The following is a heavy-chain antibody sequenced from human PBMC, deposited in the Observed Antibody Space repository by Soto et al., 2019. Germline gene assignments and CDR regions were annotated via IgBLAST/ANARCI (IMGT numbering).Heavy chain of an antibody. CDR1: AVTFTGYG. Sequence: PGGSLRLSCAASAVTFTGYGMHWVRQAPGKGLEWVAVIRYDGSNTYYADSVKGRFTIPRDNPKNMLYLQMNSLRADDTAIYYCARDGVGTTTYFGYFDYWGLGTLVTVSS. CDR3: ARDGVGTTTYFGYFDY. D-gene: IGHD1-26*01. J-gene: IGHJ4*02. CDR2: IRYDGSNT. V-gene: IGHV3-33*01.